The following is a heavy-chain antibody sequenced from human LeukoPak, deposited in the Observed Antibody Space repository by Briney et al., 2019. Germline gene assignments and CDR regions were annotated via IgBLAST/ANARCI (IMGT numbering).Heavy chain of an antibody. CDR3: ARDFPAPYDGSYGY. CDR2: TNTYSGNT. V-gene: IGHV1-18*01. CDR1: GYTFTSYG. Sequence: ASVKVSCKASGYTFTSYGITWVRQAPGQGLEWMGWTNTYSGNTNYAQYLQGRVTMTTDTSTRTVYMELRSLRSDDTAVYFCARDFPAPYDGSYGYWGQGTLVTVSS. D-gene: IGHD1-26*01. J-gene: IGHJ4*02.